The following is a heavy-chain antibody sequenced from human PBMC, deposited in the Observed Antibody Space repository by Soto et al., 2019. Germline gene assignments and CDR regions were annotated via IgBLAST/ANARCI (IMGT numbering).Heavy chain of an antibody. V-gene: IGHV4-39*01. Sequence: SETLSLTCTVSGGSISSSSYYWGWIRQPPGKGLEWIGSIYYSGGTYYNPSLKSRVTISVDTSKNQFSLKLSSVTAADTAVYYCARLPYDFWSGHDAIDIRGQGTMVTRSS. CDR2: IYYSGGT. J-gene: IGHJ3*02. D-gene: IGHD3-3*01. CDR3: ARLPYDFWSGHDAIDI. CDR1: GGSISSSSYY.